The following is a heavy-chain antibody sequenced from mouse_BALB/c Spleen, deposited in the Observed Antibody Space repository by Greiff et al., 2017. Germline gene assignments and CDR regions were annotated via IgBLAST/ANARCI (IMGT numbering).Heavy chain of an antibody. Sequence: QVQLQQPGAELVMPGASVKMSCKASGYTFTDYWMHWVKQRPGQGLEWIGAIDTSDSYTSYNQKFKGKATLTVDESSSTAYMQLSSLTSEDSAVYDCARGLGLDYWGQGTTLTVSS. CDR1: GYTFTDYW. CDR2: IDTSDSYT. J-gene: IGHJ2*01. CDR3: ARGLGLDY. V-gene: IGHV1-69*01. D-gene: IGHD3-1*01.